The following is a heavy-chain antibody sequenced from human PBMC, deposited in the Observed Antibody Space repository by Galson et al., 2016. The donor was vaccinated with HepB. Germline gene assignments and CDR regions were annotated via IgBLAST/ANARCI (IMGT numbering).Heavy chain of an antibody. V-gene: IGHV4-59*01. D-gene: IGHD4-17*01. CDR3: ARSNFGDYIHY. J-gene: IGHJ4*02. CDR2: IYYKGNT. Sequence: IRQPPGKGLEWIGYIYYKGNTGYNPSLRGRVTMSVDTSKNHFSLKLTSVTAADTAIYYCARSNFGDYIHYWGQGALVTVSS.